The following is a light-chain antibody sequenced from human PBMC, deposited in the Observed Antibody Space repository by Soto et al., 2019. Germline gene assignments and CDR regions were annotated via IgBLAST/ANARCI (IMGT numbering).Light chain of an antibody. CDR3: QQRSSLFT. CDR2: DAS. Sequence: DIVLTQSPATLSLSPGERATLSCRASQSVGTYLAWYQQRPGQAPRLLIYDASHRATGIPPRFSGSGSGTDFTLTISSLEPEDFAVYYCQQRSSLFTFGPGTKVGIK. CDR1: QSVGTY. V-gene: IGKV3-11*01. J-gene: IGKJ3*01.